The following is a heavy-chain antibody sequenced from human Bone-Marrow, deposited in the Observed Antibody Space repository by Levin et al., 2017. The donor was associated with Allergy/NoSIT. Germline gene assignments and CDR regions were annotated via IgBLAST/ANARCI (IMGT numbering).Heavy chain of an antibody. CDR3: AKDRGFGDLLEYSFDS. V-gene: IGHV3-9*01. J-gene: IGHJ4*02. CDR1: GFTFDDYA. CDR2: ITWNSGTI. D-gene: IGHD3-10*01. Sequence: GGSLRLSCVASGFTFDDYAMHWVRRAPGKGLEWVSGITWNSGTIDYADSVKGRLTISRDNAKKSLYLQMTSLRAEDTALYYCAKDRGFGDLLEYSFDSWGQGTLVTVSS.